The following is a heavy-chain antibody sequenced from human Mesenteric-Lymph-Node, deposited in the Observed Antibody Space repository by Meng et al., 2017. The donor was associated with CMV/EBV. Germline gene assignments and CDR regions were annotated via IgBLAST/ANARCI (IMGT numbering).Heavy chain of an antibody. D-gene: IGHD6-13*01. Sequence: ESLKISRTVPSGSLSSYFWSWIRQRPGKGLEWLGNIYYSGSTKYNPFLKSRVSISLDMSKNQFSLNMSSVTAADTAVYYCARDQHQAYFYGSDLWGQGTTVTVSS. CDR3: ARDQHQAYFYGSDL. CDR2: IYYSGST. J-gene: IGHJ6*02. V-gene: IGHV4-59*01. CDR1: SGSLSSYF.